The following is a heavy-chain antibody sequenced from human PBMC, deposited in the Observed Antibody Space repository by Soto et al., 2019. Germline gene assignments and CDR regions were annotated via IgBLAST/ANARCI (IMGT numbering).Heavy chain of an antibody. D-gene: IGHD6-13*01. V-gene: IGHV3-33*01. J-gene: IGHJ6*02. CDR3: ARVYSSSWYYYYYGMDV. Sequence: QVQLVESGGGVVQPGRSLRLSCAASGFTFSSYGMHWVRQAPGKGLEWVAVIWYDGSNKYYADSVKGRFTISRDNSKNTLYLQMNSLRAEDTAVYYCARVYSSSWYYYYYGMDVCGQGTTVTVSS. CDR2: IWYDGSNK. CDR1: GFTFSSYG.